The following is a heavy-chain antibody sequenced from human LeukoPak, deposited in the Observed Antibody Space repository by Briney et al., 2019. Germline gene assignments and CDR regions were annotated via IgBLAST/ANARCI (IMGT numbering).Heavy chain of an antibody. V-gene: IGHV4-59*01. CDR3: ARGTGERYYYYYMDV. J-gene: IGHJ6*03. CDR2: IYYRSST. CDR1: SGSISSYY. D-gene: IGHD7-27*01. Sequence: SETLSLTCSVASGSISSYYWNWIRQPPGKGLEWIGYIYYRSSTNYNPSLESRVTISVDTSKDQFSLRLSSVTAADTAVYYCARGTGERYYYYYMDVWGKGTTVTVSS.